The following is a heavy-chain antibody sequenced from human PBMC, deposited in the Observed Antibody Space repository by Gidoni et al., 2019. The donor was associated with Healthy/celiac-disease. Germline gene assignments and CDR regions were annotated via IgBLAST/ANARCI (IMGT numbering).Heavy chain of an antibody. Sequence: LGRTYYRSKWYNDYAVSVKSRRTINPDTSKNQFSLQLNSVTPEDTAVYYCAREGDNFDWLPYDYWGQGTLVTVSS. D-gene: IGHD3-9*01. V-gene: IGHV6-1*01. CDR2: TYYRSKWYN. J-gene: IGHJ4*02. CDR3: AREGDNFDWLPYDY.